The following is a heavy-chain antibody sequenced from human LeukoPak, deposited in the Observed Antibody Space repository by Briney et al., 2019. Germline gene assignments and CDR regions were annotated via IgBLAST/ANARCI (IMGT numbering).Heavy chain of an antibody. CDR3: ARGRYCSADICSGGDAFDI. CDR1: GGSINNYY. J-gene: IGHJ3*02. D-gene: IGHD2-15*01. V-gene: IGHV4-4*07. CDR2: IYTRGST. Sequence: SETLSLTCTVSGGSINNYYWSWIRQPAGKGLEWIGRIYTRGSTNYNPSLKSRVTMSVDTSKNQFSLKLSSVTAADTAVYYCARGRYCSADICSGGDAFDIWGQGTMVFVPS.